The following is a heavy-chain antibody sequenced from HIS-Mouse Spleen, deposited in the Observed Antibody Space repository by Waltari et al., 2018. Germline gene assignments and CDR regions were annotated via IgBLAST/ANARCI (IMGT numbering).Heavy chain of an antibody. Sequence: TFSSYAMHWVRQAPGKGLEWVAVISYDGSNKYYADSVKGRFTIYRDNSKNTLYLQMNSLRAEDTAVYYCARESGVEADNYFDYWGQGTLVTVSS. CDR3: ARESGVEADNYFDY. CDR2: ISYDGSNK. D-gene: IGHD3-10*01. CDR1: TFSSYA. V-gene: IGHV3-30-3*01. J-gene: IGHJ4*02.